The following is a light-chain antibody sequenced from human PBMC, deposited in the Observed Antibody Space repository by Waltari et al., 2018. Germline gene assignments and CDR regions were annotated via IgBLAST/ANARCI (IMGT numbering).Light chain of an antibody. CDR1: KLGNEY. V-gene: IGLV3-1*01. J-gene: IGLJ3*02. CDR3: QAWDTSTVL. CDR2: LDT. Sequence: SSELTQPPSVSVSPGQTASITCSGAKLGNEYVSWYQQKPGQSPLLVIYLDTKRPSGISERFSGSNSGNTVTLTISGTQSMDEADYFCQAWDTSTVLFGGGTKLTVL.